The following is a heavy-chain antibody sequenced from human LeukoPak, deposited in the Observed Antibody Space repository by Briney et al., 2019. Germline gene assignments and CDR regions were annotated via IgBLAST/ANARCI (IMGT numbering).Heavy chain of an antibody. CDR2: ISAYNGNT. V-gene: IGHV1-18*01. J-gene: IGHJ4*02. Sequence: ASVKVSCKASGYTFTSYGISWVRQALGQGLEWMGWISAYNGNTNYAQKLQGRVTMTTDTSTSTAYMELRSLRSDDTAVYYCARGDYGGNSGEPRYFDYWGRGTLVTVSS. CDR1: GYTFTSYG. CDR3: ARGDYGGNSGEPRYFDY. D-gene: IGHD4-23*01.